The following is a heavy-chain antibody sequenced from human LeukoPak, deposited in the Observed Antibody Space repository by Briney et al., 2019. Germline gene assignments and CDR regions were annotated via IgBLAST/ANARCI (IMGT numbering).Heavy chain of an antibody. Sequence: PSETLSLTCAVYGGSFSGYYWSWIRQPPGKGLEWIGEINHSGSTNYNPSLKSRVTISVDTSKNQFSLKLSSVTAADTAVYYCARVADYSNSAHADYWGQGTLVTVSS. CDR1: GGSFSGYY. CDR3: ARVADYSNSAHADY. D-gene: IGHD4-11*01. V-gene: IGHV4-34*01. CDR2: INHSGST. J-gene: IGHJ4*02.